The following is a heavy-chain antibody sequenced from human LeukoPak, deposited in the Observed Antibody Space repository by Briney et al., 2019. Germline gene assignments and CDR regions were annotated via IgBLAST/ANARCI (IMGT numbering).Heavy chain of an antibody. CDR1: GFTFSSYA. CDR2: ISYDGSNK. D-gene: IGHD4-23*01. Sequence: GGSLRLSCAASGFTFSSYAMTWVRQAPGKGLEWVAVISYDGSNKYYADSVKGRFTISRDNSKNTLYLQMNSLRAEDTAVYYCAREVVVTPSHDAFDIWGQGTMVTVSS. CDR3: AREVVVTPSHDAFDI. J-gene: IGHJ3*02. V-gene: IGHV3-30-3*01.